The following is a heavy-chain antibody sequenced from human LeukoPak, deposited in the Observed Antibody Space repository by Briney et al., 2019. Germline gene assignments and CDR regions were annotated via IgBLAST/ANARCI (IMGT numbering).Heavy chain of an antibody. Sequence: PGGSLRLSCAASGFTFSESWMNWVRQAPGQGPEWVAAIKEDGSEEDYVDSVKGRFTISRDNAKNSLYLQMNSLRVEDTAVYYCATYTNWVAGDVWGQGALVTVSS. CDR1: GFTFSESW. D-gene: IGHD1-1*01. CDR3: ATYTNWVAGDV. CDR2: IKEDGSEE. V-gene: IGHV3-7*01. J-gene: IGHJ4*02.